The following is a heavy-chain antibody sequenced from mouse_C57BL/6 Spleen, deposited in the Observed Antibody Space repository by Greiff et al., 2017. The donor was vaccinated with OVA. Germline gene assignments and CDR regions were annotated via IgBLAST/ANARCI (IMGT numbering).Heavy chain of an antibody. V-gene: IGHV1-74*01. D-gene: IGHD1-1*01. CDR2: IHPSDSDT. CDR3: AIPPYGSSYDWFAY. Sequence: VQLQQPGAELVKPGASVKVSCKASGYTFTSYWMHWVKQRPGQGLEWIGRIHPSDSDTNYNQKFKGKATLTVDKSSSTAYMQLSSLTSEDSAVYYCAIPPYGSSYDWFAYWGQGTLVTVSA. CDR1: GYTFTSYW. J-gene: IGHJ3*01.